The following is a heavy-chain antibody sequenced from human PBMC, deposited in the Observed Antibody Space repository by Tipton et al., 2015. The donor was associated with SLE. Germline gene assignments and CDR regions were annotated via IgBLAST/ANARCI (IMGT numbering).Heavy chain of an antibody. D-gene: IGHD6-13*01. Sequence: GSLRLSCVASGFTFSSYSMNWVRQAPGKGLEWVSSISSSSSYIYYTDSVKGRFTISRDNAKNSLYLQMNSLRAEDTAVYYCARGPLGTDYYYYMDVWGKGTTVTVSS. CDR2: ISSSSSYI. CDR3: ARGPLGTDYYYYMDV. J-gene: IGHJ6*03. CDR1: GFTFSSYS. V-gene: IGHV3-21*01.